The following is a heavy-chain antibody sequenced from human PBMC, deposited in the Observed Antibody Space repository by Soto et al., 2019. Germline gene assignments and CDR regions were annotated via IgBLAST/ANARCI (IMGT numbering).Heavy chain of an antibody. D-gene: IGHD2-21*01. J-gene: IGHJ6*02. CDR2: IWYDGSNK. CDR1: GFIFSSYG. Sequence: GGSLRLSCAASGFIFSSYGMHWVRQAPGKGLECVAVIWYDGSNKYYADSVKGRFTISRDNSKNTLYLQMNSLRAEATAVYYCARDLRPYIPYSSYGMDVWGQGTTVTVSS. CDR3: ARDLRPYIPYSSYGMDV. V-gene: IGHV3-33*01.